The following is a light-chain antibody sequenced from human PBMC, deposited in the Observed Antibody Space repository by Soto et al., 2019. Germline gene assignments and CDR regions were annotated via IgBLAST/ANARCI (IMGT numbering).Light chain of an antibody. CDR3: QQYHGFSRT. Sequence: DIQMTQSPSSLAASVGDRVTITCRASQGISSYLAWYQQKPGKAPDLLISDVSKLERGVASRFSGSGSGTEFTLTISSMQPDDLATYYCQQYHGFSRTFGQGTKVDIK. J-gene: IGKJ1*01. V-gene: IGKV1-5*01. CDR1: QGISSY. CDR2: DVS.